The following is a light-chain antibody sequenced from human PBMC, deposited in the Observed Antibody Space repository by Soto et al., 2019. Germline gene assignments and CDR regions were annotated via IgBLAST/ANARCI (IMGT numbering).Light chain of an antibody. CDR2: ASS. Sequence: DIQMAQSPSSLSASVGDRVIITCRSSQTITKSLNWYQQTPGNAPKLLIYASSSLQSGVPSRFSGSGSGTDFTLTISSLQPEDSAIYYCQQSYSFPPAFGQGTKVDIK. J-gene: IGKJ1*01. CDR1: QTITKS. CDR3: QQSYSFPPA. V-gene: IGKV1-39*01.